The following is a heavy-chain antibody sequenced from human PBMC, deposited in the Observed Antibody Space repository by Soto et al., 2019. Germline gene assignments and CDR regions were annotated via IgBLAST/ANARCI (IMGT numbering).Heavy chain of an antibody. Sequence: GGSLRLSCGASGFTFSSYDMHWVRQATGKGLEWVSVIGTAGDTYYPGSVKGRFTISRENAKNSLYLQMNSLRAGDTAVYYCARGFGQHFDYWGQGTLVTVSS. CDR1: GFTFSSYD. D-gene: IGHD3-10*01. V-gene: IGHV3-13*04. CDR2: IGTAGDT. CDR3: ARGFGQHFDY. J-gene: IGHJ4*02.